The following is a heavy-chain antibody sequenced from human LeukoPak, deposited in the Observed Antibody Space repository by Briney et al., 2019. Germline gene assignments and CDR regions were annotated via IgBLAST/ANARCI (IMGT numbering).Heavy chain of an antibody. CDR2: SSSIGGRT. J-gene: IGHJ1*01. D-gene: IGHD3-16*01. CDR3: AKDDAWGRFYH. V-gene: IGHV3-23*01. CDR1: GFTFSSHG. Sequence: GGSLRLSCAASGFTFSSHGMNWVRQAPGKGLKWVSGSSSIGGRTYYADSVKGRFTVTRDNSRNTLHLQMNSLRVEDTGVYYCAKDDAWGRFYHWGQGTLVTVSS.